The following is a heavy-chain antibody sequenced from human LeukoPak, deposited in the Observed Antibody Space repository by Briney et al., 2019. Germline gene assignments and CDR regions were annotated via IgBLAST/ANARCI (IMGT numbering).Heavy chain of an antibody. V-gene: IGHV3-7*01. CDR2: IKQDGSHK. CDR3: VREEGY. J-gene: IGHJ4*02. CDR1: GFTFSTYW. Sequence: PGGSLRLSCEASGFTFSTYWMYWVRQAPGKGLEWVANIKQDGSHKYYVDYVKGRFTISRDNAKNSLYFQRNSLRVEDTAVYYCVREEGYWGEGPLVPVS.